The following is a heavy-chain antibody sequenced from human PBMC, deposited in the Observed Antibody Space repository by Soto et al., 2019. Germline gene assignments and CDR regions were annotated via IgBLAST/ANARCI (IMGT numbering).Heavy chain of an antibody. CDR3: PTARGGGGY. CDR2: IYSGGYT. J-gene: IGHJ4*02. CDR1: GFTVSNNY. V-gene: IGHV3-53*01. Sequence: EVQLVESGGGLIQPGGSLRLSCAVSGFTVSNNYMSWVRQAPGKGLEGVSVIYSGGYTAYGDSVKGRFTISRDNSKNTLFLQMNGRGADDRAVFSWPTARGGGGYWGQGTLVTVSS. D-gene: IGHD3-10*01.